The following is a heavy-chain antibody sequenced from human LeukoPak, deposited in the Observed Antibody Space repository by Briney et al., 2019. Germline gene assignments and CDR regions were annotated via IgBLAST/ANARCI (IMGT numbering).Heavy chain of an antibody. J-gene: IGHJ4*02. Sequence: PGGSVRLFCAASGFTFSDSYMTWIRQAPGKGLEWVAYISGGGTYTHYADSVKGRFTISRDNAKNSLYLQMNSLRAEDTAMYYCATSGYTHAFDYWGKGTLVTVSS. CDR2: ISGGGTYT. D-gene: IGHD5-18*01. CDR1: GFTFSDSY. CDR3: ATSGYTHAFDY. V-gene: IGHV3-11*03.